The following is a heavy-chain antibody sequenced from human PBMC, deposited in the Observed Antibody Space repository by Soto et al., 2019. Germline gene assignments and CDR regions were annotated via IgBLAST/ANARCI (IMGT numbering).Heavy chain of an antibody. CDR1: GGTFSSYA. J-gene: IGHJ6*02. CDR2: IIPIFGTA. CDR3: ATGRLRYYYYGMDV. Sequence: ASVKVSCKASGGTFSSYAISWVRQAPGQGLEWMGGIIPIFGTANYAQKFQGRVTITADESTSTAYMELSSLRSEDTAVYYCATGRLRYYYYGMDVWGQGTTVTVSS. V-gene: IGHV1-69*13.